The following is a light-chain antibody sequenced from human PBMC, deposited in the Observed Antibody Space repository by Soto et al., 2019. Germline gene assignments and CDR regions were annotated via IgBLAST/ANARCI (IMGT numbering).Light chain of an antibody. Sequence: DIQLTQSPSFLSASEGDRVTVTCRASQGISNYLAWYQQKPGKAPKLLINVASTLQSGVPSRFSGSGSGTEFNLTISSLPTEDSATYYCQQFNSFPRTFGQGTKVEIK. V-gene: IGKV1-9*01. CDR1: QGISNY. CDR2: VAS. CDR3: QQFNSFPRT. J-gene: IGKJ1*01.